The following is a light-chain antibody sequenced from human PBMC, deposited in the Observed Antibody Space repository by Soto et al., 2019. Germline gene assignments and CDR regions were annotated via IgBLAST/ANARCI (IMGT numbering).Light chain of an antibody. CDR1: SGTIASNY. Sequence: NFMLTQPHSVSESAGKTVTSSCTRSSGTIASNYVQWYQQRPGSSPTTVIYEDNRRPSGVPDRFSGSIDRSSNSASLTISGLKTEDEADYYCQSYDSTNVIFGGGTKLTVL. J-gene: IGLJ2*01. V-gene: IGLV6-57*01. CDR2: EDN. CDR3: QSYDSTNVI.